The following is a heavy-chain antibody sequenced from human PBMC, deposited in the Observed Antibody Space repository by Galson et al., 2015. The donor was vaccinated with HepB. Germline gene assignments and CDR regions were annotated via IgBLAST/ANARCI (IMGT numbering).Heavy chain of an antibody. CDR3: AITDDFWSGYLYGMDV. D-gene: IGHD3-3*01. Sequence: VKVSCKVSGYTFTDYYMHWVQQAPGKGLEWMGLVDPEDGETIYAEKFQGRVTITADTSTDTAYMELSGLRSEDTAVYYCAITDDFWSGYLYGMDVWGQGTTVTVSS. CDR2: VDPEDGET. J-gene: IGHJ6*02. V-gene: IGHV1-69-2*01. CDR1: GYTFTDYY.